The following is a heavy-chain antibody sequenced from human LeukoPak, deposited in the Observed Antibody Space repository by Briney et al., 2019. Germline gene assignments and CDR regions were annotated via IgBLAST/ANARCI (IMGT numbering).Heavy chain of an antibody. Sequence: GRSLRLSCAASGFTFSSYGMHWVRQAPGKGLEWVAVIWYDGSNKYYADSVKGRFTISRDNSKNTLYLQMNSLKTEDTAVYYCTTDLAARVPLDYWGQGTLVTVSS. J-gene: IGHJ4*02. D-gene: IGHD6-25*01. V-gene: IGHV3-33*01. CDR3: TTDLAARVPLDY. CDR1: GFTFSSYG. CDR2: IWYDGSNK.